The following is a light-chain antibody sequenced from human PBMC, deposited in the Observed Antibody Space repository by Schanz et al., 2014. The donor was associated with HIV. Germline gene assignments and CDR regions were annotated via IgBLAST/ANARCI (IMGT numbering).Light chain of an antibody. CDR1: SSDIGTYNY. J-gene: IGLJ2*01. CDR3: SSYAGSNVA. CDR2: DVT. Sequence: QSALTQSASVSGSPGESITISCTGSSSDIGTYNYVSWYQHYAGKAPKLLIYDVTNRPSGVSNRFSGSKSGNTASLTISGLQAEDEADYYCSSYAGSNVAFGGGTKVTVL. V-gene: IGLV2-14*03.